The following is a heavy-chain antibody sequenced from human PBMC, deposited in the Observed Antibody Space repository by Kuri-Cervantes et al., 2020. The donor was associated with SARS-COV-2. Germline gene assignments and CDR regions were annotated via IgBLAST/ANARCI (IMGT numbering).Heavy chain of an antibody. Sequence: GSLRLSCTVSGGSISSSSYYWGWIRQPPGKGLEWIGSIYYSGSTYYNPSLKSRVTISVDTSKNQFSPKLSSVTAADTAVYYCARGGYGDYANWFDPWGQGTLVTVSS. CDR1: GGSISSSSYY. V-gene: IGHV4-39*07. CDR2: IYYSGST. D-gene: IGHD4-17*01. CDR3: ARGGYGDYANWFDP. J-gene: IGHJ5*02.